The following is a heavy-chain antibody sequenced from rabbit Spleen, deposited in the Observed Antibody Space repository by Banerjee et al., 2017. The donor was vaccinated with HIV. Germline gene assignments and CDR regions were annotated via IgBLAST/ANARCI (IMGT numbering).Heavy chain of an antibody. J-gene: IGHJ4*01. CDR2: IAGSSSGFT. CDR1: GFSFSTNDY. V-gene: IGHV1S40*01. D-gene: IGHD1-1*01. CDR3: ARDLDGVIGWNFGW. Sequence: QSLEESGGDLVKPGASLTLTCTASGFSFSTNDYMCWVRQAPGKGLEWISCIAGSSSGFTYSATWAKGQFTCSKTSSTTVTLQMTSLTAADTATYFCARDLDGVIGWNFGWWGPGTLVTVS.